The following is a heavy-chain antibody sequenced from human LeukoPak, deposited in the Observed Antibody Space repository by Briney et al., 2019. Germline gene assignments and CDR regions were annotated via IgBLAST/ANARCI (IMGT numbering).Heavy chain of an antibody. V-gene: IGHV1-8*03. CDR1: RYTFTSYD. Sequence: GASVKVSCKASRYTFTSYDINWVRQATGQGLEWMGWIHPNSGNTGYAQKFQGRVTFTRDTSITTAYMELSSLRSEDTAVYYCATVMYYYGSGSWPAYFDYWGQGTLVTVSS. J-gene: IGHJ4*02. CDR3: ATVMYYYGSGSWPAYFDY. CDR2: IHPNSGNT. D-gene: IGHD3-10*01.